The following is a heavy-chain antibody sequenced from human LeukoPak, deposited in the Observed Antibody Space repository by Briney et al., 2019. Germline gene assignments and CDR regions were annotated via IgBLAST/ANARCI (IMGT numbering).Heavy chain of an antibody. V-gene: IGHV3-23*01. D-gene: IGHD2-2*01. CDR3: VKESELLCGGWFDP. Sequence: GGSLRLSCAASGLSFSSYAMTWVRQAPGKGLEWVSVVSGSGDTTYYADSVKGRFTISRDNSKNTLYLQMNSLRAEDTAVYYCVKESELLCGGWFDPWGQGTLVTVSS. CDR2: VSGSGDTT. CDR1: GLSFSSYA. J-gene: IGHJ5*02.